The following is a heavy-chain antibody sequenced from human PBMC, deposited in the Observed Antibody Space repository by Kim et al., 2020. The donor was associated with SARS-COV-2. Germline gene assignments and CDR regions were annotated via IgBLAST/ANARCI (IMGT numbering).Heavy chain of an antibody. CDR3: ARVIWCSSTSCHPTSNDWYFDL. Sequence: SETLSLTCTVSGGSISSYYWSWIRQPAGKGLEWIGRIYTSGSTNYNPSLKSRVTMSVDTSKNQFSLKLSSVTAADTAVYYCARVIWCSSTSCHPTSNDWYFDLWGRAPWSLSPQ. J-gene: IGHJ2*01. V-gene: IGHV4-4*07. CDR1: GGSISSYY. CDR2: IYTSGST. D-gene: IGHD2-2*01.